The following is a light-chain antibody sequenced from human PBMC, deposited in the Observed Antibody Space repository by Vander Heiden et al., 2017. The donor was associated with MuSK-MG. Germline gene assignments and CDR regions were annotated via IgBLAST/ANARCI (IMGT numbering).Light chain of an antibody. V-gene: IGKV1-33*01. CDR2: DAS. J-gene: IGKJ2*01. CDR3: QQCDSPPYT. CDR1: QGITHF. Sequence: DIQITQSPSSLSASVGDRVTITCQASQGITHFLNWYQHKPGQAPKVLIYDASNLVTGVPARFSGGGSGTHFTFTITSLQPEDIATYYCQQCDSPPYTFGQGTKLQIK.